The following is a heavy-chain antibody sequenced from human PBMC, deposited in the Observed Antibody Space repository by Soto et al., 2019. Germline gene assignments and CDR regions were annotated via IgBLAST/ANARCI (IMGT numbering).Heavy chain of an antibody. CDR1: GYSITSGYY. CDR2: MYHSGST. J-gene: IGHJ4*02. D-gene: IGHD4-4*01. V-gene: IGHV4-38-2*01. Sequence: SETLSLPCAVSGYSITSGYYWGWIRQPPGKGLEWIGSMYHSGSTYYNPSLKSRVTISVDTSKNQFSLKLSSVTAADTAVYYCARAPSADYTYYFDYWGQGTLVTVSS. CDR3: ARAPSADYTYYFDY.